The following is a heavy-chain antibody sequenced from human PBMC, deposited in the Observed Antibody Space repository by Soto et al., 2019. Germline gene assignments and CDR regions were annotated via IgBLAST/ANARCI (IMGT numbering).Heavy chain of an antibody. V-gene: IGHV1-8*02. Sequence: ASVKVSCKASGYTFTSYGIGWVRQAPGQGLEWMGWISANSGNTGYAQKLQGRVTMTRNTSISTAYMELSSLRSEDTAVYYCARGRYCSSTSCYARVYWGQGTLVTVSS. J-gene: IGHJ4*02. D-gene: IGHD2-2*01. CDR2: ISANSGNT. CDR1: GYTFTSYG. CDR3: ARGRYCSSTSCYARVY.